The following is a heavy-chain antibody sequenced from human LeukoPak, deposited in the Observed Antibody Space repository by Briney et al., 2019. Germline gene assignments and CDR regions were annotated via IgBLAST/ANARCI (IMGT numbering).Heavy chain of an antibody. D-gene: IGHD4-11*01. CDR3: ARPLTTVTPGQWDY. J-gene: IGHJ4*02. CDR2: IYYSGST. Sequence: SETLSLTCSLSGGSITSTTYYWGWIRQPPGKGLEWIGSIYYSGSTYYNPSLKSRVTISVDTSKNQFSLKLSSVTAADTAVYYCARPLTTVTPGQWDYWGQGTLVTVSS. CDR1: GGSITSTTYY. V-gene: IGHV4-39*01.